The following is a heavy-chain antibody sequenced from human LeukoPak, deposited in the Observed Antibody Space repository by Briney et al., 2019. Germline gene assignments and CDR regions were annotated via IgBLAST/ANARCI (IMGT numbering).Heavy chain of an antibody. D-gene: IGHD5-12*01. J-gene: IGHJ3*02. Sequence: ASVKVSCKASGYTFTGYYMHWVRQAPGQGLEWMGWINPNSGGTNYAQKFQGRVTMTRDTSISTAYMELSRLRSDDTAVYYCARDFDSGYDLGRLNAFDIWGQGTMVTVSS. V-gene: IGHV1-2*02. CDR1: GYTFTGYY. CDR3: ARDFDSGYDLGRLNAFDI. CDR2: INPNSGGT.